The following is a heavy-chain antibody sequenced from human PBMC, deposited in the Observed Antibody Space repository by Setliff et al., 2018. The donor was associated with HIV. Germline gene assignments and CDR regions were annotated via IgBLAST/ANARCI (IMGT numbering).Heavy chain of an antibody. CDR1: GLTFSNLW. J-gene: IGHJ4*02. D-gene: IGHD1-7*01. V-gene: IGHV3-15*01. Sequence: GGSLRLSCAVSGLTFSNLWMMWVRQGPGKGPEWVGRIKSKYHGGTADYAASVKGRFTISRDDSKNTVYLQMHGLKIEDTAVYHCTTGANWNYIGFFVRWGQGTLVTVSS. CDR2: IKSKYHGGTA. CDR3: TTGANWNYIGFFVR.